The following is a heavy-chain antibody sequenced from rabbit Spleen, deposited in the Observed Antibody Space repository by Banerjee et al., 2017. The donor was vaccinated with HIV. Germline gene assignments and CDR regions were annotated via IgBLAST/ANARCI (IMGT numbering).Heavy chain of an antibody. J-gene: IGHJ4*01. CDR3: VREVAAKFNL. V-gene: IGHV1S47*01. D-gene: IGHD4-1*01. Sequence: QEQLVESGGGLVQPGGSLKLSCKASGFDFSTYGVSWVRQAPGKGLEWIGYIDPVFGITYYPSWVNGRFTIPSHNAQTTLYLQLNSLTAADTATYFCVREVAAKFNLWGQGTLVTVS. CDR2: IDPVFGIT. CDR1: GFDFSTYG.